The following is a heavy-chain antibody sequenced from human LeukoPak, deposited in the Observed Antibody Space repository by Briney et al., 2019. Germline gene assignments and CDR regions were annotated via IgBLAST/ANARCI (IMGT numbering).Heavy chain of an antibody. D-gene: IGHD3-10*01. CDR1: GYTFPSYG. CDR2: ISAYNGNT. J-gene: IGHJ5*02. V-gene: IGHV1-18*01. Sequence: ASVKVSCKASGYTFPSYGISWVRQAPGQGLEWMGWISAYNGNTNYAQKLQGRVTMTTDTSTSTAYMELRSLRSDDTAVYYCARATSITMVRGVIRGFDPWGQGTLVTVSS. CDR3: ARATSITMVRGVIRGFDP.